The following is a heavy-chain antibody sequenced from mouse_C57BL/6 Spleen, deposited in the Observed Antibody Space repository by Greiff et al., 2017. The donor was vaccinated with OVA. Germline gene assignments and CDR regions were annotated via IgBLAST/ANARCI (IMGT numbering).Heavy chain of an antibody. CDR3: ARGDHRPCNYGVGALDC. Sequence: VQLQQSGPELVKPGASVKLSCKASGYTFTSYDINWVKQRPGQGLEWIGWIYPRDGSTKYNEKFKGKATLTVDTSSSTAYMELHSLTSEDSAVYYCARGDHRPCNYGVGALDCWGKGTTVTVSS. CDR1: GYTFTSYD. J-gene: IGHJ4*01. D-gene: IGHD1-2*01. CDR2: IYPRDGST. V-gene: IGHV1-85*01.